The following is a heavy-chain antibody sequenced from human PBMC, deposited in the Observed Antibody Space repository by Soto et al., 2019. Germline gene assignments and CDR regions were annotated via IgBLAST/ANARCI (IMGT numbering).Heavy chain of an antibody. J-gene: IGHJ4*02. CDR2: INPNSGGT. D-gene: IGHD6-19*01. CDR1: GYTLTGYY. CDR3: AASYSSGWYEGQFDY. Sequence: ASVKVSCKASGYTLTGYYMHWVRQAPGQGLEWMGWINPNSGGTNYAQKFQGRVTMTRDTSISTAYMELSRLRSDDTAVYYCAASYSSGWYEGQFDYWGQGTLVTVSS. V-gene: IGHV1-2*02.